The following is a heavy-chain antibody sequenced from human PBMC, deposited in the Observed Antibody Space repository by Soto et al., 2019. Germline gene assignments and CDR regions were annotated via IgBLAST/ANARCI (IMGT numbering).Heavy chain of an antibody. Sequence: SGPTLVNPTQTLTLTCTFSGFSLSTSGVGVGWIRQPPGKALEWVALIHWDDEKRYSPSLRNTLTITKDTSKNQVVLIMTNMDPVDTATYYCEYRPFVLGSGWNFEFWGQGILVTVSS. CDR2: IHWDDEK. CDR3: EYRPFVLGSGWNFEF. V-gene: IGHV2-5*02. D-gene: IGHD6-19*01. CDR1: GFSLSTSGVG. J-gene: IGHJ4*02.